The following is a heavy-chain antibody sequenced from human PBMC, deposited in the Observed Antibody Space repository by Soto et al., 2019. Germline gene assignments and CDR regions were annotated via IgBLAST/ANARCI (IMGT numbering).Heavy chain of an antibody. CDR3: TKARCSTTTCYVPDY. Sequence: PGGPLRLSCAASGFTFSSYTMSWVRQAPGKGLEWVSSISGGGGSPYYADSVQGRFTISRDNPRNTLFLQMNSLRAEDTAIYYCTKARCSTTTCYVPDYWGQGTLVTVSS. J-gene: IGHJ4*02. CDR1: GFTFSSYT. CDR2: ISGGGGSP. D-gene: IGHD2-2*01. V-gene: IGHV3-23*01.